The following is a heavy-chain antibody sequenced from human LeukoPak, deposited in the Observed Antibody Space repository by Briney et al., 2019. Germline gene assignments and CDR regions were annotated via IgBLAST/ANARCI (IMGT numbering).Heavy chain of an antibody. V-gene: IGHV3-30*18. CDR1: GFTFSSYG. CDR2: ISYDGSNK. D-gene: IGHD2-15*01. CDR3: AKEDRSAAPDY. J-gene: IGHJ4*02. Sequence: TGGSLRLSCAASGFTFSSYGMHWVRQAPGKGLEWVAVISYDGSNKYYTDSVKGRFTISRDNSRNTLYLQMNSLRAEDTAVYYCAKEDRSAAPDYWGQGTLVTVSS.